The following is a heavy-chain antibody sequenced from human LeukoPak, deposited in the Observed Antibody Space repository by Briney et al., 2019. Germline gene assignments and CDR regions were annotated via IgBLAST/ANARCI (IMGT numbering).Heavy chain of an antibody. Sequence: GGSLRLSCEASGLTFSSYGMSWVRQAPGKGLQWVSAITGGGGTTYYADSEKGRFAISRDNSKNMLYLQMNRLRAEDTAVYYCAKMQGYFDYWGQGTLVPVSS. V-gene: IGHV3-23*01. CDR1: GLTFSSYG. CDR3: AKMQGYFDY. J-gene: IGHJ4*02. CDR2: ITGGGGTT.